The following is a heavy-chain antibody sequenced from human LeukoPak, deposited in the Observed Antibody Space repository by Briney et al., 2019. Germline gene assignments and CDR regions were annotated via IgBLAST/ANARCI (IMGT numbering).Heavy chain of an antibody. CDR2: IYYSGST. CDR1: GGSISSYY. CDR3: AREDLRSDYYDSSGYFDY. Sequence: PSETLSLTCTVSGGSISSYYWSWIRQPPGKGLEWSGYIYYSGSTNYNPSLKSRVTISVDTSKNQFSLKLSSVTAADTAVYYCAREDLRSDYYDSSGYFDYWGQGTLVTVSS. J-gene: IGHJ4*02. D-gene: IGHD3-22*01. V-gene: IGHV4-59*01.